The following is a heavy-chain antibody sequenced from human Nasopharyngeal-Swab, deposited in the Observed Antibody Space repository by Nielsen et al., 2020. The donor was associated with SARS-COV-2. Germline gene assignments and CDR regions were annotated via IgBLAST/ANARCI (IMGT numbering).Heavy chain of an antibody. Sequence: GSLKISCKGSGYPFTSYWISWVRQMPGKGLEWMGRIDPSDSYTNYNPSFQGHVTISVDKSISTAYLQWSSLKASDTAMYYCARGRPSSGSSAYYYYGMDVWGQGTTVTVSS. J-gene: IGHJ6*02. CDR3: ARGRPSSGSSAYYYYGMDV. CDR2: IDPSDSYT. V-gene: IGHV5-10-1*01. CDR1: GYPFTSYW. D-gene: IGHD1-26*01.